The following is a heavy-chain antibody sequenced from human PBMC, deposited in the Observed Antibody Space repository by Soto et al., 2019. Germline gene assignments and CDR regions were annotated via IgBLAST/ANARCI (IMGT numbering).Heavy chain of an antibody. V-gene: IGHV3-48*02. CDR3: ARDRPYYDFWSGFSGGVPTYGIDV. Sequence: GGSLRLSCAASGFTFSSYSMNWVRQAQGKGLEWVSYISSSSSTIYYGDSVKGRFNISRDNAKNSLYLQMKSLRDEDTAVYYCARDRPYYDFWSGFSGGVPTYGIDVWGQGTTVTVSS. CDR1: GFTFSSYS. J-gene: IGHJ6*02. CDR2: ISSSSSTI. D-gene: IGHD3-3*01.